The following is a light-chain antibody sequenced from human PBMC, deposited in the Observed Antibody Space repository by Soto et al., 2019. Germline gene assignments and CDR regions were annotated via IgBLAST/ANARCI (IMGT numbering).Light chain of an antibody. CDR3: GSYSSSSTLYV. CDR2: DVS. Sequence: QSALTQPASVSGSPGQSITISCTGTSSDVGGSNYVSWYQQHPGKAPKLMIYDVSNRPPGVSNRFSGSKSGNTASLTISGLQAEDEADYYCGSYSSSSTLYVFGTGTKLTVL. V-gene: IGLV2-14*03. J-gene: IGLJ1*01. CDR1: SSDVGGSNY.